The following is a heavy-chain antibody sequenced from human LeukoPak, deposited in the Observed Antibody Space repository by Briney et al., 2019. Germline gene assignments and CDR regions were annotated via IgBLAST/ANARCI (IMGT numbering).Heavy chain of an antibody. CDR1: GFTFSSYS. CDR2: ISGSGSST. J-gene: IGHJ6*02. CDR3: AKDLSNPYKYYGMDV. D-gene: IGHD4-11*01. V-gene: IGHV3-23*01. Sequence: GGSLRLSCAASGFTFSSYSMSWVRQAPGKGLEWVSAISGSGSSTYYADSVKGRFTISRDNSKNTLYLQMNSLRAEDTAVYSCAKDLSNPYKYYGMDVWGQGTTVTVSS.